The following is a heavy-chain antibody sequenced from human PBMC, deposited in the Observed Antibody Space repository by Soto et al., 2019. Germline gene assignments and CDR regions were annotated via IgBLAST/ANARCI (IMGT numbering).Heavy chain of an antibody. CDR2: IIPIFGKA. CDR3: ARDGGRHSGWIDY. D-gene: IGHD1-26*01. V-gene: IGHV1-69*01. Sequence: QVQLVQSGAEVKKPGSSVKVSCKASGGTFSSYSSNWGRQAPGQGLEWMGEIIPIFGKANYAQKFQGRVTITADESTSTAYMELSSLRSEDTAVYYCARDGGRHSGWIDYWGQGTLVTVSS. CDR1: GGTFSSYS. J-gene: IGHJ4*02.